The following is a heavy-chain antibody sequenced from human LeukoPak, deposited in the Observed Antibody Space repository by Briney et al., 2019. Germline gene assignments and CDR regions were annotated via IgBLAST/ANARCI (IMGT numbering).Heavy chain of an antibody. CDR1: GLTFRSYW. Sequence: GGSLRLSCAVSGLTFRSYWMSWVRQAPGKGLEWVANINQDGSEKYFVDSVKGRFTISRDNAKNSLHLQMNTLRAEDAAVYYCARERDGRFFDYWGQGALVTVSS. V-gene: IGHV3-7*01. CDR3: ARERDGRFFDY. J-gene: IGHJ4*02. CDR2: INQDGSEK. D-gene: IGHD5-24*01.